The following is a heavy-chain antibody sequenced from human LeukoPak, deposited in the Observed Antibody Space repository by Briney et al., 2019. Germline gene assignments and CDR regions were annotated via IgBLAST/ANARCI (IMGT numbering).Heavy chain of an antibody. Sequence: GASVKVSCKASGGTFGSYAISWVRQAPGQGLEWMGGIIPIFGTANYAQKFQGRVTITTDESTSTAYMELSSLRSEDTAVYYCAAVTVVTLYYFDYWGQGTLVTVSS. CDR1: GGTFGSYA. CDR2: IIPIFGTA. V-gene: IGHV1-69*05. D-gene: IGHD4-23*01. J-gene: IGHJ4*02. CDR3: AAVTVVTLYYFDY.